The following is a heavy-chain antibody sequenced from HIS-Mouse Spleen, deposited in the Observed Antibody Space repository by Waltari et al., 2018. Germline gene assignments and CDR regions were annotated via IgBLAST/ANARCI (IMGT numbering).Heavy chain of an antibody. Sequence: EVQLVQSGAEVKKPGESLKISCKGSGYSFTSYWFGWVRQFPGKGLEWMGIIYPGDSDTRYSPSFQGQVTISADKSISTAYLQWSSLKASDTAMYYCARRMITFGGVISFDYWGQGTLVTVSS. CDR3: ARRMITFGGVISFDY. J-gene: IGHJ4*02. CDR2: IYPGDSDT. CDR1: GYSFTSYW. D-gene: IGHD3-16*02. V-gene: IGHV5-51*03.